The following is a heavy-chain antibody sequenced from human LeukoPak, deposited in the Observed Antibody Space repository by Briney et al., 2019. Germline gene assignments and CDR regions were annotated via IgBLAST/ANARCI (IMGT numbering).Heavy chain of an antibody. CDR2: ISYDGSNK. CDR1: GFTFSSYA. CDR3: ASGVVPAAMYY. V-gene: IGHV3-30*04. Sequence: PGGSLRLSCAASGFTFSSYAMHWVRQAPGKGLEWVAVISYDGSNKYYADSVKGRFTISRDNSKNTLYLQMNSLRAEDTAVYYCASGVVPAAMYYWGQGTLVTVSS. J-gene: IGHJ4*02. D-gene: IGHD2-2*01.